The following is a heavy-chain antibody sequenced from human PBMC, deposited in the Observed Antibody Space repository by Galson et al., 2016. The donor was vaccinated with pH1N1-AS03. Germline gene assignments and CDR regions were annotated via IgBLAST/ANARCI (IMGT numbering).Heavy chain of an antibody. CDR2: ISSRGSTK. Sequence: SLRLSCAASGFTFTDYYMTWIRQAPGKGLELISYISSRGSTKYYADSVKGRFAISRDDTKKSVYLQMDRLRVEDTAVYYCARDWGFSWTSRPTFDFWGQRTMVAVSA. J-gene: IGHJ3*01. D-gene: IGHD6-13*01. CDR3: ARDWGFSWTSRPTFDF. CDR1: GFTFTDYY. V-gene: IGHV3-11*01.